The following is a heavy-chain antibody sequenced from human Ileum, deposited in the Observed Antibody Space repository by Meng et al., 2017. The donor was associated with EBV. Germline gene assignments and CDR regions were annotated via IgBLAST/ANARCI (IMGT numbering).Heavy chain of an antibody. CDR2: INTDNGET. Sequence: QVQLVHSGAEVKKPGASVKLSGKASGYTVTRYPRHWVRQAPGKRPEWMGWINTDNGETEFSQKFQGRVTITRDTSATTAYMELISLRSEDTAVYYCASRPGFNIGPFDFWGQGTLVTVSS. V-gene: IGHV1-3*04. CDR1: GYTVTRYP. CDR3: ASRPGFNIGPFDF. J-gene: IGHJ4*02. D-gene: IGHD3/OR15-3a*01.